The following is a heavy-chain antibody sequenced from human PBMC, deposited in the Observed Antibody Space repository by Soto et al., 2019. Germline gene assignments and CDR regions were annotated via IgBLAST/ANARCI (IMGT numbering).Heavy chain of an antibody. J-gene: IGHJ6*02. CDR3: AREKTSYGMDV. CDR2: MNPNSGNT. V-gene: IGHV1-8*01. Sequence: QVQLVQSGAEVKKPGASVKVSCKASGYTFTSYDINWVRQATGQGLEWMGWMNPNSGNTGYAQKFHGRVTMTRNTSISTAYMVLSSLRSAATAVYYCAREKTSYGMDVWGQGTTVTVSS. CDR1: GYTFTSYD.